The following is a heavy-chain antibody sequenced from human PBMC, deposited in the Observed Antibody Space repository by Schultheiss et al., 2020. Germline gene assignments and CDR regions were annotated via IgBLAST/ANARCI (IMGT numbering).Heavy chain of an antibody. CDR1: GFTFSSYE. CDR2: ISGSGGST. V-gene: IGHV3-23*01. CDR3: AREGRGVGDY. Sequence: GGSLRLSCAASGFTFSSYEMNWVRQAPGKGLEWVSAISGSGGSTYYADSVKGRFTISRDNSKNTLYLQMNSLRAEDTAVYYCAREGRGVGDYWGQGTLVTVSS. J-gene: IGHJ4*02. D-gene: IGHD2-8*02.